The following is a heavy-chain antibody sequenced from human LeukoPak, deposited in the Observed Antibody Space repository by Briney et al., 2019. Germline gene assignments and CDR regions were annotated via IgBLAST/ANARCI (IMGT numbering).Heavy chain of an antibody. CDR3: ARNKAGFDY. J-gene: IGHJ4*02. D-gene: IGHD1-14*01. CDR1: GFTFSSYG. V-gene: IGHV3-30*02. Sequence: GGSLRLSCAASGFTFSSYGMHWVRQAPGKGLEWVAFIRYDGSNKYYADSVKGRFTISRDNSKNTLCLQMNSLRAEDTAVYYCARNKAGFDYWGQGTLVTVSS. CDR2: IRYDGSNK.